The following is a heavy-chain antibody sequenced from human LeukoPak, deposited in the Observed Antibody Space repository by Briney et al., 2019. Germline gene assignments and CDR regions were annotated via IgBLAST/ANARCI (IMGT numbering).Heavy chain of an antibody. V-gene: IGHV3-53*01. CDR3: ARGVVVTLRTYYFDY. Sequence: GGSLRLSCAASGFTVSSNYISWVRQAPGKGLEWVPVIYSGGSTYYADSVKGRFTISRDNSKNTLYLQMNSLRVEDTAVYYCARGVVVTLRTYYFDYWGQGTLVTVSS. J-gene: IGHJ4*02. CDR1: GFTVSSNY. D-gene: IGHD2-21*02. CDR2: IYSGGST.